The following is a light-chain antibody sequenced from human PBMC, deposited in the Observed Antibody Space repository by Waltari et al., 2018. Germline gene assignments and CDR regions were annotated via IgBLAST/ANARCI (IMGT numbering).Light chain of an antibody. CDR1: QSVTTN. V-gene: IGKV3-15*01. CDR3: QQYFDWPMYT. Sequence: EIVMTQSPDTLSVSPGERATLSCRARQSVTTNLAWYQQKPGQASRLLLYGASTTATGIPARFRGSGSGTDFTLTISSLQSEDFAVYYCQQYFDWPMYTFAQGTKLEIK. CDR2: GAS. J-gene: IGKJ2*01.